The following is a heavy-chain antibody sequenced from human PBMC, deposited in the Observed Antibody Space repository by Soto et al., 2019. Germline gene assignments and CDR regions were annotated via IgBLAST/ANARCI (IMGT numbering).Heavy chain of an antibody. CDR3: ARDGSADANELDY. CDR1: GGSISSYY. D-gene: IGHD3-10*01. J-gene: IGHJ4*02. CDR2: IYYSGST. V-gene: IGHV4-59*01. Sequence: SETQSLTCPVSGGSISSYYWSWIRQPPGKGLEWIGYIYYSGSTNYNPSLKSRVTISVDTSKNQFSLKLSSVTAADTAVYYCARDGSADANELDYWGQGTLVTVSS.